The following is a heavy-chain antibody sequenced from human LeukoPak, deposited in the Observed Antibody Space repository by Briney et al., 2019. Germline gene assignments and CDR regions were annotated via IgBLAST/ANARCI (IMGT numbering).Heavy chain of an antibody. CDR3: ARDSALAYYGMDV. V-gene: IGHV1-3*01. Sequence: ASVKVSCKASGYTFTIYAMHWVSQAPGQRLEWMGWINAGNGNTKYSQKFQGRVTITRDTSASTAYMELSSLRSEDTAVYYCARDSALAYYGMDVWGQGTTVTVSS. CDR2: INAGNGNT. D-gene: IGHD3-10*01. CDR1: GYTFTIYA. J-gene: IGHJ6*02.